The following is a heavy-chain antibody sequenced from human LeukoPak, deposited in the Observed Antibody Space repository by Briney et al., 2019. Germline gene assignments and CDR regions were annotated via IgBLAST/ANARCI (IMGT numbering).Heavy chain of an antibody. J-gene: IGHJ4*02. CDR1: GFTFSHYA. CDR3: ARDSIRQQLYYFDY. V-gene: IGHV3-30*02. Sequence: GGSLRLSCAASGFTFSHYAMHWVRQAPGKGLEWVASIQYDESTKYYADSLKGRFTISRDNSKNTLYLQMNSLRAEDTAVYYCARDSIRQQLYYFDYWGQGTLVTVSS. D-gene: IGHD6-13*01. CDR2: IQYDESTK.